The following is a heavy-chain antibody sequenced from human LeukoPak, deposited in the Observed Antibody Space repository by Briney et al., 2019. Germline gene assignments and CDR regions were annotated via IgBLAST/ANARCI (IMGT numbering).Heavy chain of an antibody. Sequence: PSETLSLTCTVAGGSISSSSYYWGWIRQPPGKGLEWIGSIYYSGSAYYNPSLKSRVTISVDTSKNPFSLKLSSVTAADTAVYYCASLGDDYGDYGPLRVWGQGTLVTVSS. J-gene: IGHJ4*02. V-gene: IGHV4-39*01. CDR3: ASLGDDYGDYGPLRV. CDR1: GGSISSSSYY. D-gene: IGHD4-17*01. CDR2: IYYSGSA.